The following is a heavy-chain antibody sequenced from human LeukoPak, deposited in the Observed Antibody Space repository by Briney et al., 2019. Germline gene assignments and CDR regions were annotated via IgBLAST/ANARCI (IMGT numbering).Heavy chain of an antibody. CDR2: ISGSGDST. CDR3: ANLDSVGAVAEYFQH. V-gene: IGHV3-23*01. D-gene: IGHD3-10*01. J-gene: IGHJ1*01. Sequence: GGSLRLSCAASGFTFSSYAMNWVRQAPGKGLEWVSGISGSGDSTYYADSVKGRFTISRDSSKNTLYLQMNSLRAEDTALYYCANLDSVGAVAEYFQHWGQGTLVTVSS. CDR1: GFTFSSYA.